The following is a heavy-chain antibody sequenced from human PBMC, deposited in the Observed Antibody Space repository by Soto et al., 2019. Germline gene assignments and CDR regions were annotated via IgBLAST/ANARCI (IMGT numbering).Heavy chain of an antibody. J-gene: IGHJ4*01. CDR3: FFFSSKRGHTRYRSGLGIPAEPLLRSRHY. D-gene: IGHD2-15*01. V-gene: IGHV3-33*01. Sequence: KGMGWVATISFGGGNKYYADSVKGRFTISRDNSKNTLYLQMNSLRAEDTAVYYCFFFSSKRGHTRYRSGLGIPAEPLLRSRHY. CDR2: ISFGGGNK.